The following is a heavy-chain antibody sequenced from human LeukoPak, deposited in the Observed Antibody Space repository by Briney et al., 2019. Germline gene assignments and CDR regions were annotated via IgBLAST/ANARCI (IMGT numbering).Heavy chain of an antibody. CDR3: ARERIAATGLIDY. CDR2: IYYSGST. V-gene: IGHV4-31*03. CDR1: GGSIRTGGYY. J-gene: IGHJ4*02. Sequence: SETLSLTCTVSGGSIRTGGYYWSWIRQHPGKGLEWIGYIYYSGSTYYNPSLKSRVTMSVDTSKNQFSLRLSSVTAADTAVYYCARERIAATGLIDYWGQGTVVTVSS. D-gene: IGHD6-25*01.